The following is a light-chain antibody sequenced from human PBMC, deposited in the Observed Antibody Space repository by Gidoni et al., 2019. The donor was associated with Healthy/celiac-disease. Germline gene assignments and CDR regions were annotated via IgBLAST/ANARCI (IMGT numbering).Light chain of an antibody. CDR2: WAS. CDR1: QSVLYSSNNKNY. CDR3: QQYYSTPT. Sequence: IVMTQSPDSLAVSLRERAPINCKSSQSVLYSSNNKNYLAWYQQKPGQPPKLLIYWASTRESGVPDRFSGSGSGTDFTLTISSLQAEDVAVYYCQQYYSTPTFGQGTRLEIK. V-gene: IGKV4-1*01. J-gene: IGKJ5*01.